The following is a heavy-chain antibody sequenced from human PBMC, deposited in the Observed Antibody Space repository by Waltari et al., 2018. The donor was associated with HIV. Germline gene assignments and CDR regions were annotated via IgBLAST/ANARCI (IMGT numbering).Heavy chain of an antibody. Sequence: QLQLQESGPGLVKPSETLSLTCTGSGGSISSSSYYRGWIRQPPGKGLEWIGSIYYSGSTYYNPSLKSRVTISVDTSKNQFSLKLSSVTAADTAVYYCARADYYDSSDYLGWGQGTLVTVSS. D-gene: IGHD3-22*01. CDR1: GGSISSSSYY. CDR3: ARADYYDSSDYLG. CDR2: IYYSGST. V-gene: IGHV4-39*01. J-gene: IGHJ4*02.